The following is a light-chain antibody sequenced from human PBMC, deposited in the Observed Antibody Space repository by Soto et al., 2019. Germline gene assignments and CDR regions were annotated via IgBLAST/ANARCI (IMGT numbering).Light chain of an antibody. V-gene: IGLV1-40*01. CDR1: SSNIGAGYD. CDR2: GNS. Sequence: HSVLTQPPSVSGAPGQRVTISCTGSSSNIGAGYDVHWYQQLPGTAPKLLIYGNSNRPSGVPDRFSGSKSGTSASLAITGLQAEDVADYYCQSYDSRLSGYVFGTGTKVTVL. CDR3: QSYDSRLSGYV. J-gene: IGLJ1*01.